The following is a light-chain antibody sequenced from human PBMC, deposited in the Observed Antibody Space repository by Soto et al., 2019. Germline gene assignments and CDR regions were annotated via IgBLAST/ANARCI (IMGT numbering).Light chain of an antibody. CDR1: QSVSDN. J-gene: IGKJ3*01. V-gene: IGKV3-15*01. Sequence: EIVLTQSPATLSVSPGERATLSCRASQSVSDNLAWYQQKRGQAPRLLIHGASTRATGIPARFSGSGSGTDFTLTVSRLEPEDFAVYFCQHYGTFGPGTKVDLK. CDR2: GAS. CDR3: QHYGT.